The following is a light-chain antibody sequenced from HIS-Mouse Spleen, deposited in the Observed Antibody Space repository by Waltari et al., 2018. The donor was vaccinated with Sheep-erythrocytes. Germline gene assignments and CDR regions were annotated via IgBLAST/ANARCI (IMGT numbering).Light chain of an antibody. CDR1: SSDGGRYNL. Sequence: QSALTQPASVSGSPGQSITISCTGTSSDGGRYNLVSWYQQHPGKAPKLMIYEGSKRPSGVSNRFSGSKSGNTASLTVSGLQAEDEADYYCSSYAGSNNWVFGGGTKLTVL. CDR2: EGS. V-gene: IGLV2-14*02. J-gene: IGLJ3*02. CDR3: SSYAGSNNWV.